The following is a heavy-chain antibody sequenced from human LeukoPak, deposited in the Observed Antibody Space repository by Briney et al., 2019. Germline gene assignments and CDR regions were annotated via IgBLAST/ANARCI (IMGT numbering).Heavy chain of an antibody. D-gene: IGHD1-7*01. V-gene: IGHV4-38-2*02. CDR2: IYHSGST. J-gene: IGHJ3*02. CDR1: GYSISSGYY. CDR3: ARDYTELRGDDAFDI. Sequence: SQTLSLTCTVSGYSISSGYYWGWIRQPPGKGLEWIGSIYHSGSTYYNPSLKSRVTMSVDTSKNQFSLKLSSVTAADTAVYYCARDYTELRGDDAFDIWGQGTMVTVSS.